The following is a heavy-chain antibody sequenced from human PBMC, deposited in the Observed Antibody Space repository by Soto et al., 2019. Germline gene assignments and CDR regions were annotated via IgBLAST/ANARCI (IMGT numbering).Heavy chain of an antibody. CDR3: AREGWPLLQTGMDV. D-gene: IGHD2-15*01. J-gene: IGHJ6*02. Sequence: LRLSCSASGFTFRSYSMNWVRQAPGKGLEWVSYISSSNRTINYADSVKGRFIISRDNAKNSLYLQMHSLRDEDTAVYYCAREGWPLLQTGMDVWGQGTTVTVSS. CDR2: ISSSNRTI. V-gene: IGHV3-48*02. CDR1: GFTFRSYS.